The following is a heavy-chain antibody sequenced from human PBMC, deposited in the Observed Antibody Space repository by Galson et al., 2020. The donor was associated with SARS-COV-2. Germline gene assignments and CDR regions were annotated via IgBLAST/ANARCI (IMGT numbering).Heavy chain of an antibody. CDR3: VRALGTPDYYYYGMDV. V-gene: IGHV4-4*02. Sequence: SETLSLTCAVSGGSISSSNWWSWVRQPPGKGLEWIGEIYHSGSTNYNPSLKSRVTISVDKSKNQFSLKLSSVTAADTAVYYCVRALGTPDYYYYGMDVWGQGTTVTVSS. D-gene: IGHD7-27*01. CDR2: IYHSGST. J-gene: IGHJ6*02. CDR1: GGSISSSNW.